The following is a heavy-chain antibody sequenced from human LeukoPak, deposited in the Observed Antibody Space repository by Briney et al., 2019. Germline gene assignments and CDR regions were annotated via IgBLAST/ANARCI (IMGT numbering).Heavy chain of an antibody. J-gene: IGHJ4*02. CDR1: GFTFTTYS. CDR2: ISSGSSAI. D-gene: IGHD4-17*01. V-gene: IGHV3-21*01. CDR3: ARGHTAVTRHFDF. Sequence: GGSLRLFCEASGFTFTTYSMTWVRQAPGKGLEWVSIISSGSSAIFSADALKGRFTISRDDAKNLLYLDMNSLRAEDTAVYYCARGHTAVTRHFDFWGQGTLVTVSS.